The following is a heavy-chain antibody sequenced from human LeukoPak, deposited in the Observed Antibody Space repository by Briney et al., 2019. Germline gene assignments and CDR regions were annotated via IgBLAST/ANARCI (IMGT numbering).Heavy chain of an antibody. CDR2: ITGNGRYT. CDR3: AKGTLQQFDY. Sequence: GGALRLSCAASGVTISNYPMNWGRHALRNELAWVSGITGNGRYTYYADSVKGRFTISRDNSRSTLYLQINSPRAEDTAIYYCAKGTLQQFDYWGQGTLVTVSS. V-gene: IGHV3-23*01. CDR1: GVTISNYP. J-gene: IGHJ4*02. D-gene: IGHD1-1*01.